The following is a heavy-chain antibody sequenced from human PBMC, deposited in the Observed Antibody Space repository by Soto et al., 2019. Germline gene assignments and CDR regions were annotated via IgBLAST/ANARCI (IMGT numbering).Heavy chain of an antibody. V-gene: IGHV1-3*01. D-gene: IGHD3-22*01. Sequence: ASVKVSCKASGYTFTSYAMHWVRQAPGQRLEWMGWINAGNGNTKYSQKFQGRVTITRDTSASTAYMELSSLRPEDTAVYYCARDGPWCYYDSSGYDYFDYWGQGTLVTVSS. J-gene: IGHJ4*02. CDR3: ARDGPWCYYDSSGYDYFDY. CDR2: INAGNGNT. CDR1: GYTFTSYA.